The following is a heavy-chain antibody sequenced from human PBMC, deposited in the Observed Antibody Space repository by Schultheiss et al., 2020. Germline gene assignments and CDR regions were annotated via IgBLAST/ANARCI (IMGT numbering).Heavy chain of an antibody. CDR1: GFTFSSYG. V-gene: IGHV3-33*01. CDR3: ARDRDIVVVVAATGAFDI. J-gene: IGHJ3*02. CDR2: IWYDGSNK. Sequence: GESLKISCAASGFTFSSYGMHCVRQAPGKGLEWVAVIWYDGSNKYYADSVKGRFTISRDNSKNTLYLQMNSLRAEDTAVYYCARDRDIVVVVAATGAFDIWGQGTMVTVSS. D-gene: IGHD2-15*01.